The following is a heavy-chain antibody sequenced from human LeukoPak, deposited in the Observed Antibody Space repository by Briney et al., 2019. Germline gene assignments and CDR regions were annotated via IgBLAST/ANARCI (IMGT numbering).Heavy chain of an antibody. D-gene: IGHD2-15*01. V-gene: IGHV3-53*01. Sequence: PGGSLRLSCAASGFTVSSNYMSWVRQAPGKGLEWVSVIYSGGSTYYVDSVKGRFTISRDNSKNTLYLQMNSLRAEDTAMYYCARHPLGGTFDYWGQGTLVTVSS. CDR1: GFTVSSNY. J-gene: IGHJ4*01. CDR3: ARHPLGGTFDY. CDR2: IYSGGST.